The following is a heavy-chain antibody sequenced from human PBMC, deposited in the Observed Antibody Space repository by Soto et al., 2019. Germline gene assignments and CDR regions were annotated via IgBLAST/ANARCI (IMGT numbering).Heavy chain of an antibody. Sequence: GSLRLSCAASGFNFKNYEMTWVRQAPGKGLEWVSYISNGGAAIDYADSVKGRFTVSRDNAKNSLYLQMTSLRAEDTAVYFCARASSGSGTYGWFDPWGQGTLVTVSS. J-gene: IGHJ5*02. V-gene: IGHV3-48*03. CDR3: ARASSGSGTYGWFDP. CDR1: GFNFKNYE. D-gene: IGHD3-10*01. CDR2: ISNGGAAI.